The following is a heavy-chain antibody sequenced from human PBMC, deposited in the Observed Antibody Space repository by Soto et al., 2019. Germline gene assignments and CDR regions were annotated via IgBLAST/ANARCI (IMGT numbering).Heavy chain of an antibody. J-gene: IGHJ6*02. CDR1: GFTFSSYG. CDR2: IWYDGSNK. V-gene: IGHV3-30*02. D-gene: IGHD6-19*01. Sequence: GGSLRLSCAASGFTFSSYGMHWVRQAPGRGLEWVAVIWYDGSNKYYADSVKGRFTISRDNSKNTLYLQMNSLRAEDTAVYYCAKGSQWPAPYYYYGMDVWGQGTTVTVSS. CDR3: AKGSQWPAPYYYYGMDV.